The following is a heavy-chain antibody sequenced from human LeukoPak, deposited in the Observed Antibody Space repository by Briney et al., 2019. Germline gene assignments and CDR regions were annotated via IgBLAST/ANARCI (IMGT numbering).Heavy chain of an antibody. CDR1: GFTFSNSP. V-gene: IGHV3-30-3*01. Sequence: PGRSLRLSCAASGFTFSNSPMHWVRQAPGKGLEWVAVTSHDEGNKYYADSVKGRFTISRDNSKNTLYLQMNSLRAEDTAVYYCARGSGSFQYYFDYWGQGTLVTVSS. CDR3: ARGSGSFQYYFDY. J-gene: IGHJ4*02. CDR2: TSHDEGNK. D-gene: IGHD1-26*01.